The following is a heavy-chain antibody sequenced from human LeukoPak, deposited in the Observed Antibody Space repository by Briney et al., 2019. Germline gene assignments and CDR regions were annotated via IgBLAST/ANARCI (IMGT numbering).Heavy chain of an antibody. D-gene: IGHD3-22*01. J-gene: IGHJ4*02. Sequence: GGSLRLSCAASGFTFSSYAMSWVRQAPGKGLEWVSAISGSGGSTYYADSVKGRFTISRDNSKSTLYLQMNSLRAEDTAVYYCANSPNYYDSSGYYHYFDYWGQGTLVTVSS. CDR3: ANSPNYYDSSGYYHYFDY. V-gene: IGHV3-23*01. CDR2: ISGSGGST. CDR1: GFTFSSYA.